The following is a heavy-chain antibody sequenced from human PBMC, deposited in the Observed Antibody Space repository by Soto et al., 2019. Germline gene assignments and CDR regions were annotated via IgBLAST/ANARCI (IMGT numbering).Heavy chain of an antibody. Sequence: EVQLVESGGGLVQPGGSLRLSCAVSGFTFNRHWMSWVRQTPGKGLEWVASIKEDGSEKSYVDSVKGRFTISRDNAKNSLFLQMNSLRVEDTAVYYCVRTGWNPPDYGGQGTRVTVSS. CDR1: GFTFNRHW. D-gene: IGHD1-1*01. CDR3: VRTGWNPPDY. V-gene: IGHV3-7*01. CDR2: IKEDGSEK. J-gene: IGHJ4*02.